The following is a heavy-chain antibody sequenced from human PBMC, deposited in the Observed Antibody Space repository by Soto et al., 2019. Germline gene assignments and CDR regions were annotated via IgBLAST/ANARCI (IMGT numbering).Heavy chain of an antibody. CDR2: ISSSSSYI. J-gene: IGHJ6*02. Sequence: EVQLVESGGGLVKPGGSLRLSCAASGFTFSSYSMNWVRQAPGKGLEWVSSISSSSSYIYYADSVKGRFTISRDNAKNSLYLQMNSLRAEDTAVYYCARDGYDFWSGYQSYGMDVWGQGTTFTVSS. V-gene: IGHV3-21*01. D-gene: IGHD3-3*01. CDR1: GFTFSSYS. CDR3: ARDGYDFWSGYQSYGMDV.